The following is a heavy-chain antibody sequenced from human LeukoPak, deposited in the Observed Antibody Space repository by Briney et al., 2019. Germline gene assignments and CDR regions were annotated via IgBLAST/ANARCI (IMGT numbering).Heavy chain of an antibody. J-gene: IGHJ6*03. CDR1: GGSISSYY. CDR3: ARGVPGSYGYVGGYYYYYMDV. V-gene: IGHV4-59*01. D-gene: IGHD5-18*01. CDR2: IYYSGST. Sequence: SGTLSLTCTVSGGSISSYYWSWIRQPPGKGLEWIGYIYYSGSTNYNPSLKSRVTISVDTSKNQFSLKLSSVTAADTAVYYCARGVPGSYGYVGGYYYYYMDVWGKGTTVTVSS.